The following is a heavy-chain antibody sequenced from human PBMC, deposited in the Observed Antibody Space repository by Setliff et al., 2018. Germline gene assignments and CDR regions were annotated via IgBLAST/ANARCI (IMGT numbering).Heavy chain of an antibody. V-gene: IGHV5-51*01. CDR2: IYPGDSDT. CDR3: ARQAIFGSDAFDI. Sequence: PGASLKISCKGSGYSFTSYWIGWVRQMPGKGLEWMGIIYPGDSDTRYSPSFQGQVTISADKSISTAYLQWSSLKASDTAVYYCARQAIFGSDAFDIWGQGTMVTVSS. CDR1: GYSFTSYW. D-gene: IGHD3-3*01. J-gene: IGHJ3*02.